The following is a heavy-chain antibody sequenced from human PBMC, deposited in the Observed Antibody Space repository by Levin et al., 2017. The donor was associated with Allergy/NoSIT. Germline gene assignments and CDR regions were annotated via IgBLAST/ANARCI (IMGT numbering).Heavy chain of an antibody. Sequence: GGSLRLSCKASGYTFTDYYMHWVRQAPGQGLEWMGMINPSGGTTSYEQKFQGRVTMTRDTSTSTVYMELSSLSSEDTAVYYCAREAYCGGDCYYGDYWGQGTLVTVSS. V-gene: IGHV1-46*01. CDR2: INPSGGTT. D-gene: IGHD2-21*02. J-gene: IGHJ4*02. CDR1: GYTFTDYY. CDR3: AREAYCGGDCYYGDY.